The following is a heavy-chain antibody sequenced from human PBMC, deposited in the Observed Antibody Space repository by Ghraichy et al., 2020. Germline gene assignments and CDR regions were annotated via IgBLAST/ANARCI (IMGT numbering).Heavy chain of an antibody. CDR2: ISYDGSNK. V-gene: IGHV3-30*18. D-gene: IGHD1-26*01. J-gene: IGHJ4*02. Sequence: GGSLRLSCAASGFTFSSYGMHWVRQAPGKGLEWVAVISYDGSNKYYADSVKGRFTISRDNSKNTLYLQMNSLRAEDTAVYYCAKDQCFGSCDSGSYSDFDYWGQGTLVTVSS. CDR3: AKDQCFGSCDSGSYSDFDY. CDR1: GFTFSSYG.